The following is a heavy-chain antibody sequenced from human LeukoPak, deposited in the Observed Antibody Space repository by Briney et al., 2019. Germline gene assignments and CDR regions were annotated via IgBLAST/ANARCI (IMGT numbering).Heavy chain of an antibody. Sequence: SETLSLTCAVYGGSFSGYYWSWIRQPPGKGLEWIGEINHSGSTNYNPSLKSRVTISVDTSKNQFSLKLSSVPAADTVVYYCARGGRLRFLEWLLPRAFDYWGQGTLVTVSS. CDR2: INHSGST. J-gene: IGHJ4*02. D-gene: IGHD3-3*01. V-gene: IGHV4-34*01. CDR3: ARGGRLRFLEWLLPRAFDY. CDR1: GGSFSGYY.